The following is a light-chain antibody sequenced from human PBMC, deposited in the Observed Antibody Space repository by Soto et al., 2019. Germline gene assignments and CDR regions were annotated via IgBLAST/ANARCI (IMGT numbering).Light chain of an antibody. CDR3: SSYTGGNPSYV. CDR2: EVT. Sequence: QSALTQPPSASGSPGQSVTISCTGTSSDIGGYDYVSWYQQHPGKAPKLMIYEVTIRPSGVSDRFSGSKSGHTASLTVSGLQAEDEADYYCSSYTGGNPSYVFGTGTKV. CDR1: SSDIGGYDY. J-gene: IGLJ1*01. V-gene: IGLV2-8*01.